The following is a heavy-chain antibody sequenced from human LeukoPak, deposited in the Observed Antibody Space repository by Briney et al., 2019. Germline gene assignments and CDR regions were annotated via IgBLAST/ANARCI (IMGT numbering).Heavy chain of an antibody. D-gene: IGHD6-13*01. CDR3: ARSSWYGNWFDP. CDR2: IYTSGST. V-gene: IGHV4-4*07. CDR1: GGSISSYY. J-gene: IGHJ5*02. Sequence: SETLSLTCTVPGGSISSYYWSWIRQPAGKGLEWIGRIYTSGSTNYNPSLKSRVTMSVDTSKNQFSLKLSSVTAADTAVYYCARSSWYGNWFDPWGQGTLVTVSS.